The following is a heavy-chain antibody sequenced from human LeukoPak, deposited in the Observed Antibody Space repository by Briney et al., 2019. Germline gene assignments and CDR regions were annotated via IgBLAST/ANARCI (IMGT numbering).Heavy chain of an antibody. CDR2: ISSSSSYI. Sequence: PGGSLRLSCAASGFTFSSYTMNWVRQAPGKGLEWVSSISSSSSYIYYADSVKGRFTISRDNAKNSLYLQMNSLRAEDTAVYYCAREFRPDYDILTGYFDAFDIWGQGTMVTVSS. V-gene: IGHV3-21*06. CDR1: GFTFSSYT. CDR3: AREFRPDYDILTGYFDAFDI. J-gene: IGHJ3*02. D-gene: IGHD3-9*01.